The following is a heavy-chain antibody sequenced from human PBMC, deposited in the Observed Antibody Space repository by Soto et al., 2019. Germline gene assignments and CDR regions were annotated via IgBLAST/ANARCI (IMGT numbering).Heavy chain of an antibody. J-gene: IGHJ4*02. CDR2: IIPILTTP. V-gene: IGHV1-69*06. D-gene: IGHD3-22*01. CDR3: APHYPDSSGYFDH. Sequence: QVQLVQSGAEVKKTGSSVKVSCKASGGTFSIYGFSWVRQAPGQGPEWIGGIIPILTTPNYAQKFQGRVTMTWDTSISTAYMEVRRLRSDDTAVYYCAPHYPDSSGYFDHWGQGTLVTVSS. CDR1: GGTFSIYG.